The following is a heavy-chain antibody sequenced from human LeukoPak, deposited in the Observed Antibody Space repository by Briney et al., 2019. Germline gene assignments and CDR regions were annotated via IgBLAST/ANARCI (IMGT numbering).Heavy chain of an antibody. J-gene: IGHJ4*02. CDR2: INSDGSST. D-gene: IGHD3-10*01. Sequence: SGGSLRLSCAASGFTFSSYWMHWVRQAPGKGLVWVSRINSDGSSTSHADSVKGRFTISRDNAKNTLYLQMNSLRAEDTAVYYRARDYSSGSFPLNYFDSWGQGTLATVSS. V-gene: IGHV3-74*01. CDR3: ARDYSSGSFPLNYFDS. CDR1: GFTFSSYW.